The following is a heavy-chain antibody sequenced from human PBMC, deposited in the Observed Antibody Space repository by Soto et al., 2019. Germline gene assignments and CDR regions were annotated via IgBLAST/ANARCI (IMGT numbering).Heavy chain of an antibody. D-gene: IGHD4-17*01. J-gene: IGHJ6*02. V-gene: IGHV1-69*13. CDR1: GGTFSSYA. Sequence: SVKVSFKASGGTFSSYAISWVRQAPGQGLEWMGGIIPIFGTANYAQKFQGRVTITADESTSTAYMELSSLRSEDTAVYYCARIIHDYANYYYYGMDVWGQGTTVTVS. CDR2: IIPIFGTA. CDR3: ARIIHDYANYYYYGMDV.